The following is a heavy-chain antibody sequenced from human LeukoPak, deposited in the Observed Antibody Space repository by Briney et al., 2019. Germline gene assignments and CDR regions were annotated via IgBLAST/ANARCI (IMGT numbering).Heavy chain of an antibody. CDR1: GFTFSSYG. D-gene: IGHD2-2*01. V-gene: IGHV3-30*02. J-gene: IGHJ4*02. CDR2: IRYDGSNK. CDR3: ARASPRFGIVVVPAAPED. Sequence: GGSLRLSCAASGFTFSSYGMHWVRPAPGKGLEWVAFIRYDGSNKYYADSVKGRFTISRDNSKNTLYLQMNSLRAEDTAVYYCARASPRFGIVVVPAAPEDWGQGTLVTVSS.